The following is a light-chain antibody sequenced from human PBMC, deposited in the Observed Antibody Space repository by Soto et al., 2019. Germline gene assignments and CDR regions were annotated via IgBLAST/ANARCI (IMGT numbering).Light chain of an antibody. CDR2: EVS. Sequence: QSALTQPASVSGSPGQSITISCTGTSSDVGGYNYVSWYQQHPGKAPKLMIYEVSNRPSGVSNRFSGSKSGNTASLTISGLQAEDEADYYCSSYTSSSTRVVFGGVPQLTVL. V-gene: IGLV2-14*01. CDR1: SSDVGGYNY. CDR3: SSYTSSSTRVV. J-gene: IGLJ2*01.